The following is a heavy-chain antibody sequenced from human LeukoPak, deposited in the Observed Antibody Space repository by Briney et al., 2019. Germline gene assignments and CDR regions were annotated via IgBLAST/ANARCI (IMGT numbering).Heavy chain of an antibody. CDR2: IIPIFGTA. V-gene: IGHV1-69*13. CDR1: GGTFSSYA. D-gene: IGHD6-13*01. J-gene: IGHJ4*02. CDR3: VTITAVGKKLN. Sequence: ASVKVSCKASGGTFSSYAISWVRQAPGQGLEWMGGIIPIFGTANYAQKFQGRVTITADESTSTAYMELSSLRSEDTAVYYCVTITAVGKKLNWGQGTLVTVS.